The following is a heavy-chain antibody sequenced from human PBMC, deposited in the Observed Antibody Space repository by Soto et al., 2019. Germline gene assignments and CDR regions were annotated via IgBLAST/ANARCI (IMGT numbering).Heavy chain of an antibody. V-gene: IGHV3-33*01. CDR1: GFTFSRYG. CDR3: ATLVDREIRHF. CDR2: IWNDGTTK. J-gene: IGHJ1*01. D-gene: IGHD1-26*01. Sequence: QVQLVEPGGGVVQPGRSLTLSCAASGFTFSRYGMHWVRQAPGKGLEWVSFIWNDGTTKYYADSVKGRFTISRDNSKNTLELPLNSRTAGDTAVYYCATLVDREIRHFWGHGTLVNVAS.